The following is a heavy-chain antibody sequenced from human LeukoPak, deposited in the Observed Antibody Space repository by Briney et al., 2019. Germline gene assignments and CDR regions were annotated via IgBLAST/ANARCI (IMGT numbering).Heavy chain of an antibody. Sequence: GECPKISCKGSGYSFTSYWIGWVRQMPGKGLEWMGIIYPGDSDTRYSPSFQGQVTISADKSISTAYLQWSSLKASDTAMYYCARIRIAAAGSPWFDPWGQGTLVTV. CDR1: GYSFTSYW. J-gene: IGHJ5*02. V-gene: IGHV5-51*01. CDR2: IYPGDSDT. CDR3: ARIRIAAAGSPWFDP. D-gene: IGHD6-13*01.